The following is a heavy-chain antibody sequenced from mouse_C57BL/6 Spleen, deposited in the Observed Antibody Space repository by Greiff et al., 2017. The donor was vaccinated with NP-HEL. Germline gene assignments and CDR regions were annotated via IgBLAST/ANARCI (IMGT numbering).Heavy chain of an antibody. CDR2: IYPGDGDT. CDR3: ARYIYNNYAMDY. CDR1: GYAFSSSW. V-gene: IGHV1-82*01. Sequence: VKLVESGPELVKPGASVKISCKASGYAFSSSWMNWVKQRPGKGLEWIGRIYPGDGDTNYNGKFKGKATLTADKSSSTAYMQLSSLTSEDSAVYFCARYIYNNYAMDYWGQGTSVTVSS. J-gene: IGHJ4*01. D-gene: IGHD1-1*01.